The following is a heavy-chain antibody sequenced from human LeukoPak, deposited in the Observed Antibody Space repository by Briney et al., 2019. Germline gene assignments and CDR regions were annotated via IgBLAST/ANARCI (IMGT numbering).Heavy chain of an antibody. J-gene: IGHJ5*02. CDR1: GYTFNGYG. CDR3: ARESSESSSPNDWFDP. V-gene: IGHV1-18*04. D-gene: IGHD6-6*01. CDR2: ISIYTNST. Sequence: ASVKVSCKASGYTFNGYGISWVRQAPGQGLEWMGWISIYTNSTKYIQKLQGRVTMTTDTSTSTVYMELSSLRSEDTAVYYCARESSESSSPNDWFDPWGQGTLVTVSS.